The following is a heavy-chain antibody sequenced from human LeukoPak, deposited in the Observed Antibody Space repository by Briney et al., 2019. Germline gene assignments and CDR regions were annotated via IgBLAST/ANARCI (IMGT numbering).Heavy chain of an antibody. CDR2: ISRSGSYI. Sequence: GGSLRLFCAASGFSFISYTMDWVRQAPGKGLEWVSSISRSGSYIYHADSVKGRFTISRDNAKNSLYLQMNSLTAEDTAVYHCARAEYTYGLRGFDFWGQGTLVTVSS. J-gene: IGHJ4*02. CDR3: ARAEYTYGLRGFDF. D-gene: IGHD5-18*01. CDR1: GFSFISYT. V-gene: IGHV3-21*01.